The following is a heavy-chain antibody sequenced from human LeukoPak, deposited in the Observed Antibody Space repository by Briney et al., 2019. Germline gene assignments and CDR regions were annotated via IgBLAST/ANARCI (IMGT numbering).Heavy chain of an antibody. D-gene: IGHD3-10*02. CDR3: ARAVVRGVKAGHGY. CDR1: GASIRSGDYY. Sequence: SETLSLTCTVSGASIRSGDYYWSWIRQPPGKGLEWIGYIYDSGSTYYNPSLKSRITISVDTSENRFSLKLSSVTATDTAVYYCARAVVRGVKAGHGYWGQGTLVTVSS. V-gene: IGHV4-30-4*01. CDR2: IYDSGST. J-gene: IGHJ4*02.